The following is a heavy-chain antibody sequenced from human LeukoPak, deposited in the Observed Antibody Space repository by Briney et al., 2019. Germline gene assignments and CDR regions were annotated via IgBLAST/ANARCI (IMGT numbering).Heavy chain of an antibody. CDR3: AKDSRIVPAATELDY. J-gene: IGHJ4*02. Sequence: PGGSLRLSCAASGFTFSSYAMSWVRQAPGRGLEWVSAITDTGGGTYYADSVKGRFTISRDNSKNTLYLQMNSLRAEDTAVYYCAKDSRIVPAATELDYRGQGTLVTVSS. CDR1: GFTFSSYA. CDR2: ITDTGGGT. D-gene: IGHD2-2*01. V-gene: IGHV3-23*01.